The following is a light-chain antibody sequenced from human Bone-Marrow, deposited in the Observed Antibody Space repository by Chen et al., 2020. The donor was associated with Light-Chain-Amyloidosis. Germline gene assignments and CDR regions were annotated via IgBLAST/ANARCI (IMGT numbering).Light chain of an antibody. V-gene: IGLV3-21*02. CDR3: QVWDRSSDRPV. CDR2: DDS. Sequence: SYVLTQTSSVSVAPGQTATSACGGNNIGSTSVHWYQQTPGQAPLLVGYDDSDRPSGIPERLSGSNSGNTATLTISRVEAGDEADYYCQVWDRSSDRPVFGGGTKLTVL. J-gene: IGLJ3*02. CDR1: NIGSTS.